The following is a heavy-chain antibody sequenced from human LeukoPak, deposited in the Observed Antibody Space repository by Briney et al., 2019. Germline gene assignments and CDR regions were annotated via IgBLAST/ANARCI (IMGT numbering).Heavy chain of an antibody. CDR2: IYHTGST. D-gene: IGHD6-19*01. CDR1: GGSISSGNYY. J-gene: IGHJ4*02. V-gene: IGHV4-39*02. Sequence: PSETLSLTCTVSGGSISSGNYYWGWLRQPPGKGLEWIGSIYHTGSTYYNPSLKSRVTISLDASNKQFSLRLSSVTAADTAVYYCARGSHPVTGTLGGYFDPWGQGTLVTVSS. CDR3: ARGSHPVTGTLGGYFDP.